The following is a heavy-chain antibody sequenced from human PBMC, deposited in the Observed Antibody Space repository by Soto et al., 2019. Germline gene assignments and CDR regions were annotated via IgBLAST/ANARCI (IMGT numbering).Heavy chain of an antibody. CDR2: ISAYNGNT. Sequence: GASVKVSCKASGYTFTSYGISWVRQDPGQGLEWMGWISAYNGNTNYAQKLQGRVTMTTDTSTSTAYMELRSLRSDDTAVYYCARDPRTRRTRVDQLLAYDYWGQGTLVTVSS. J-gene: IGHJ4*02. V-gene: IGHV1-18*01. CDR3: ARDPRTRRTRVDQLLAYDY. CDR1: GYTFTSYG. D-gene: IGHD2-2*01.